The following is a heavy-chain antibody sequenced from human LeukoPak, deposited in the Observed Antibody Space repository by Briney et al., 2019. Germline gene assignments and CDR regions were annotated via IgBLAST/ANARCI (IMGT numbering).Heavy chain of an antibody. CDR1: GGSISSHY. CDR3: ARIVVVPAAIPGYKFDP. V-gene: IGHV4-59*11. CDR2: IYYSGST. J-gene: IGHJ5*02. D-gene: IGHD2-2*02. Sequence: SETLSLTCTVSGGSISSHYWSWIREPPGKGLGWIGYIYYSGSTNYNPSLKSRVTISVDTSKNQFSLKLSSVTAADTAVYYCARIVVVPAAIPGYKFDPWGQGTLVTVSS.